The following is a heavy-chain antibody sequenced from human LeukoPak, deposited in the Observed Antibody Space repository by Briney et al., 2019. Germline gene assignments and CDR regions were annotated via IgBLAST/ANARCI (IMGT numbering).Heavy chain of an antibody. J-gene: IGHJ4*02. CDR3: ARSNAGYGDYYFDY. Sequence: SVKVSCKASGGTFSSYANSWVRQAPGQGLEWMGGIIPIFGTANYAQKFQGRVTITADKSTSTAYMELSSLRSEDTAVYYCARSNAGYGDYYFDYWGQGTLVTVSS. V-gene: IGHV1-69*06. CDR2: IIPIFGTA. D-gene: IGHD4-17*01. CDR1: GGTFSSYA.